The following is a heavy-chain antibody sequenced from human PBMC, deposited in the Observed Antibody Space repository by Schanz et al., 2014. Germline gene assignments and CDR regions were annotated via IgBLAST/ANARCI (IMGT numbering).Heavy chain of an antibody. D-gene: IGHD2-8*02. CDR1: GFTFSDYA. CDR2: ISGGGGTT. J-gene: IGHJ4*02. CDR3: AKSLESCPGGRCSRGYFDY. V-gene: IGHV3-23*01. Sequence: EVQLLESGGGLVQPGGSLRLSCAASGFTFSDYAMCWVRQAPGKGLEWVSAISGGGGTTYYTDSVKGRFTISRDNFKGALYLQMSSLRAEDTAVYYCAKSLESCPGGRCSRGYFDYWGQGTLVTVSS.